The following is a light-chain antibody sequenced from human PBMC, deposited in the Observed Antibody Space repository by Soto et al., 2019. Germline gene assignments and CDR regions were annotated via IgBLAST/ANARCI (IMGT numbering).Light chain of an antibody. CDR3: QHYGSSGTWT. J-gene: IGKJ1*01. CDR2: GVS. Sequence: EIVLTQSPGTLSLSPGERATLSCRAIQSFSTRYLAWCQQKPGQAPRLLISGVSNRATGIPERFSGSGSGADFTLTISRLEPEDFAVYYCQHYGSSGTWTFGQGTKVDIK. CDR1: QSFSTRY. V-gene: IGKV3-20*01.